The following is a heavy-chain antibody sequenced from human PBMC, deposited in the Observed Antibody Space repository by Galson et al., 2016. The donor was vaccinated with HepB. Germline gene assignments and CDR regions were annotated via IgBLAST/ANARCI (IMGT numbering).Heavy chain of an antibody. Sequence: SVKVSCKASGYTFINYYIHWVRQAPGQGLEWMGIINPLSGGTDYAQRFQGRVTMTRDTSTSTVSMELSSLRSEDTAVYYCARAIMTPSDNWFESWGQGTLVTVSS. J-gene: IGHJ5*01. CDR1: GYTFINYY. D-gene: IGHD2-8*01. V-gene: IGHV1-46*01. CDR3: ARAIMTPSDNWFES. CDR2: INPLSGGT.